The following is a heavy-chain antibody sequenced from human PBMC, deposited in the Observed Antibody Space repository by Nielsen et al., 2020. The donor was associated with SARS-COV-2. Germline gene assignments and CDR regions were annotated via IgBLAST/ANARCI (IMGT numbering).Heavy chain of an antibody. D-gene: IGHD3-9*01. CDR3: ARVPTYYDILTGYYYDAFDI. V-gene: IGHV7-4-1*02. CDR2: INTNTGNP. CDR1: GYTFTSYA. Sequence: ASVKVSCKASGYTFTSYAMNWVRQAPGQGLEWMGWINTNTGNPTYAQGFTGRFVFSLDTSVSTAYPQISSLKAEDTAVYYCARVPTYYDILTGYYYDAFDIWGQGTMVTVSS. J-gene: IGHJ3*02.